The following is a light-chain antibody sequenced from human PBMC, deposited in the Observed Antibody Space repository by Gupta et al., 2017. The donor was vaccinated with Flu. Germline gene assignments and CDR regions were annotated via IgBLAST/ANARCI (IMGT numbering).Light chain of an antibody. CDR3: QSADNTGTSVI. J-gene: IGLJ2*01. V-gene: IGLV3-25*02. CDR1: ALSEHY. CDR2: KDG. Sequence: SFELTQPPSASASAGQTATITCIGDALSEHYGYWYQQKPGQAPVVVIYKDGERPSGIPERFSGSSSGTTVTLTISAVQAEDEADYYCQSADNTGTSVIFGGGTKLTVL.